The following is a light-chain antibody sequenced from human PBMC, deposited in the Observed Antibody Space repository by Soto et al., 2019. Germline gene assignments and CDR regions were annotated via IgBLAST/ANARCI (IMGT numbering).Light chain of an antibody. CDR3: QSYDSSLSGRGV. CDR2: GNS. CDR1: SSNIGAGYD. Sequence: QSVLTQPPSVSGAPGQRVTISCTGSSSNIGAGYDVHWYQQLPGTAPKLLIYGNSNRPSGVPDRFSGSKSGTSASLAITGFQAEDEADYYCQSYDSSLSGRGVFGGGTKLTVL. J-gene: IGLJ2*01. V-gene: IGLV1-40*01.